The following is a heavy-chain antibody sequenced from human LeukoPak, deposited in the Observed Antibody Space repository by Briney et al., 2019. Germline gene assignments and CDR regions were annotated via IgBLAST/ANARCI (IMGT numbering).Heavy chain of an antibody. Sequence: SVKVSCKASGGTFSSYAISWVRQAPGQGLEWMGGIIPIFGTANYAQKFQGRVTITTDESTSTAYMELSSLRSEDTAVYYCARDRLRNYYGSGSYYPFDYWGQGTLVTVSS. V-gene: IGHV1-69*05. D-gene: IGHD3-10*01. CDR1: GGTFSSYA. CDR2: IIPIFGTA. CDR3: ARDRLRNYYGSGSYYPFDY. J-gene: IGHJ4*02.